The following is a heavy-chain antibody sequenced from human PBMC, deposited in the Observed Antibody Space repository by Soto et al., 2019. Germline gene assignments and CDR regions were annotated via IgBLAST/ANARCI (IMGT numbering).Heavy chain of an antibody. CDR1: GGSISSGGYY. CDR2: IYYSGST. J-gene: IGHJ4*02. CDR3: ARGLAVAGLYYFDY. Sequence: TLSLTCTVSGGSISSGGYYWSWIRQHPGKGLEWIGYIYYSGSTYYNPSLKSRVTISVDTSKNQFSLKLSSVTAADTAVYYCARGLAVAGLYYFDYWGQGTLVTI. D-gene: IGHD6-19*01. V-gene: IGHV4-31*03.